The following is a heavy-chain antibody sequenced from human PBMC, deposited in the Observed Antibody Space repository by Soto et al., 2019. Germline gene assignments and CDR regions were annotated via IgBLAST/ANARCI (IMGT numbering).Heavy chain of an antibody. CDR2: IWYDGSNK. J-gene: IGHJ4*02. CDR1: GFTFSSYG. Sequence: QVQLVESGGGVVQPGRSLRLSCAASGFTFSSYGMHWVRQAPGKGLEWVAVIWYDGSNKYYADSVKGRFTISRDNSKNTLYLQMNSLRAEDTAVYYCARDLEIAAADTKGTSSQDYFDYWGQGTLVTVSS. V-gene: IGHV3-33*01. CDR3: ARDLEIAAADTKGTSSQDYFDY. D-gene: IGHD6-13*01.